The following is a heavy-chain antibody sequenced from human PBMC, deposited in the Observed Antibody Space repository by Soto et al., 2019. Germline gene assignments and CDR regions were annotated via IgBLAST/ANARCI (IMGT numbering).Heavy chain of an antibody. CDR3: ASGKDYAEVGY. Sequence: EVQLVESGGGLVQPGGSLRLSCAASGFTFSSYSMNWVRQAPGKGLEWVSYISSSSSTIYYADSVKGRFTISRDNAKNSLELQINSLRDEDTAVYYCASGKDYAEVGYWGQGTLVTVSS. J-gene: IGHJ4*02. CDR2: ISSSSSTI. V-gene: IGHV3-48*02. CDR1: GFTFSSYS. D-gene: IGHD4-17*01.